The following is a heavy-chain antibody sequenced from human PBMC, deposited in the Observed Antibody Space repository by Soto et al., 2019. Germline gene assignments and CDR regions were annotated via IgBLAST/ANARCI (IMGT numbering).Heavy chain of an antibody. Sequence: QVQLVQSGAEVKKPGSSVKVYCKASGGTFSSYAISWVRQAPGQGLEWMGGIIPILGTANYAQKFQGRVTITADESTSTAYMELSSLRSEDTAVYYCARVGTTGTTGWFDPWGQGTLVTVSS. CDR1: GGTFSSYA. CDR2: IIPILGTA. V-gene: IGHV1-69*11. J-gene: IGHJ5*02. CDR3: ARVGTTGTTGWFDP. D-gene: IGHD1-1*01.